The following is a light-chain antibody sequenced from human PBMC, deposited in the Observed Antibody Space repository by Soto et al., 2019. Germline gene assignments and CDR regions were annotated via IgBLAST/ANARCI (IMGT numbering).Light chain of an antibody. V-gene: IGLV2-8*01. Sequence: QSVLTQPPSASGSPGQSVTISCTGTSSDFGGYNYASWYQQHPGKAPKLMIYEVSKRPSGVPDRFSGSKSGNTASLTVSGLQAEDEADYYCSSYAGSNNLGVFGTGTKVTVL. CDR1: SSDFGGYNY. CDR3: SSYAGSNNLGV. CDR2: EVS. J-gene: IGLJ1*01.